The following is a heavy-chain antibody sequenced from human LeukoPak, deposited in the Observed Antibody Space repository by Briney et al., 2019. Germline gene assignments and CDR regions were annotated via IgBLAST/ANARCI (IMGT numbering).Heavy chain of an antibody. Sequence: SETLSLTCNVSGGSTSSYYWSWIRPPPGKGLEWIGYIYYSGSTNYNPSLKSQVTISVDTSKNQSSLKLSSVTAADTAVYYCARRSTIFGVVYFDYWGQGTLVTVSS. V-gene: IGHV4-59*08. CDR1: GGSTSSYY. J-gene: IGHJ4*02. CDR3: ARRSTIFGVVYFDY. D-gene: IGHD3-3*01. CDR2: IYYSGST.